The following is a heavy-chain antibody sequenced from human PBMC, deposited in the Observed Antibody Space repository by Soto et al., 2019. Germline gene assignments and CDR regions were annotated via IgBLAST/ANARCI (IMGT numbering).Heavy chain of an antibody. CDR3: SKGRLSFDF. CDR1: GFMFRNYA. CDR2: VSANADGT. J-gene: IGHJ4*02. Sequence: GGSLRLSCAPSGFMFRNYAMNWVRQAPGKGLEWVSFVSANADGTFYADSVKGRFSISRDNSKNILYLQMNNLRVEDTAIYYCSKGRLSFDFWGPGTLVTVSS. V-gene: IGHV3-23*01.